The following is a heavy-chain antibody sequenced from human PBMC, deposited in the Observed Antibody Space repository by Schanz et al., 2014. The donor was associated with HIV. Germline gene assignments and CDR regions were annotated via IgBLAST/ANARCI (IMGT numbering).Heavy chain of an antibody. CDR2: ISADGSSA. CDR1: GFFLDDYA. J-gene: IGHJ4*02. D-gene: IGHD4-17*01. V-gene: IGHV3-9*01. Sequence: EVQLVESGGGLVQPGRSLRLSCATSGFFLDDYAMHWVRQAPGKGLMWVSRISADGSSAYYADSVKGRFTISRDNAKNTLYLQMNSLRAEDTAVYYCYGDESGYWGQGTPVTVSS. CDR3: YGDESGY.